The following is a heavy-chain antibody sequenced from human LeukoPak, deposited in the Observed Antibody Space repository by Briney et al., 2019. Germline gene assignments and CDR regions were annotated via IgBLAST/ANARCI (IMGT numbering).Heavy chain of an antibody. Sequence: SETLSLTCTVSGGSISSYYRSWIRQPAGKGLEWIGRIYTSGSTNYNPSLKSRVTMSVDTSKNQFSLKLSSVTAADTAVYYCARDEPEYDAFDIWGQGTMVTVSS. J-gene: IGHJ3*02. CDR3: ARDEPEYDAFDI. CDR2: IYTSGST. V-gene: IGHV4-4*07. D-gene: IGHD1-14*01. CDR1: GGSISSYY.